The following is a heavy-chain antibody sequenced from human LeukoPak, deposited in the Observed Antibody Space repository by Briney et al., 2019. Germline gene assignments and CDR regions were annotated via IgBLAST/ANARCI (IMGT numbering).Heavy chain of an antibody. Sequence: GGSLRLSCAASGFTFSKYAMSWVRQAPGKGLEWVSSISSSSSYIYYADSVKGRFTISRDNAKNSLYLQMNSLRAEDTAVYYCARVGYYYDSSGYYADYWGQGTLVTVSS. V-gene: IGHV3-21*01. CDR2: ISSSSSYI. J-gene: IGHJ4*02. D-gene: IGHD3-22*01. CDR1: GFTFSKYA. CDR3: ARVGYYYDSSGYYADY.